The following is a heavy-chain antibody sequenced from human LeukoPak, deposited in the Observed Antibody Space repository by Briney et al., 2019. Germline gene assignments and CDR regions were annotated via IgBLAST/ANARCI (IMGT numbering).Heavy chain of an antibody. CDR2: ISAYNCNT. J-gene: IGHJ4*02. V-gene: IGHV1-18*04. D-gene: IGHD3-10*01. Sequence: ASVKVSCKASGYTFTIYGISWVRQAPGQGLEWMGWISAYNCNTNYAQKLQGRVTMTTDTSTSTAYMELRSLRSDDTAVYYCARDGDYYGSGTVSDYWGQGTLVTVSS. CDR1: GYTFTIYG. CDR3: ARDGDYYGSGTVSDY.